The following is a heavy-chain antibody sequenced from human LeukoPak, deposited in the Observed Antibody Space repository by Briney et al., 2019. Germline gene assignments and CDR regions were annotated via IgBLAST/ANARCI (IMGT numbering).Heavy chain of an antibody. J-gene: IGHJ4*02. Sequence: PSETLSLTCTVSGGSISSYYWSWIRQPPGKGLEWIGYIYYSGSTNYNPSLKSRVTISVDTSKNQFSLKLSSVTAADTAVYYCARRLLWFGEALGSFDYWGQGTLVTVSS. CDR2: IYYSGST. CDR1: GGSISSYY. D-gene: IGHD3-10*01. V-gene: IGHV4-59*01. CDR3: ARRLLWFGEALGSFDY.